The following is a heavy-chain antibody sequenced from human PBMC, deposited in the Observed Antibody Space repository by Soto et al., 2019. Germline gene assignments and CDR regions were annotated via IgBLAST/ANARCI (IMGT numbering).Heavy chain of an antibody. D-gene: IGHD6-25*01. CDR1: GGSFSGYY. CDR3: ARGSEAAVWFDP. CDR2: INHSGST. J-gene: IGHJ5*02. V-gene: IGHV4-34*01. Sequence: SETLSLTCAVYGGSFSGYYWSWIRQPPGKGLEWIGEINHSGSTNYNPSLKSRVTISVDTSKNQFSLKLSSVTAADTAVYYCARGSEAAVWFDPWGQGTLVTVSS.